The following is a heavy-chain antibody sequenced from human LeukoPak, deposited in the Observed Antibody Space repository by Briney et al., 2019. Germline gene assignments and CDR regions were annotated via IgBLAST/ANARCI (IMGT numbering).Heavy chain of an antibody. CDR2: IYHSGNT. CDR3: VRDLGLGLYFDY. D-gene: IGHD6-19*01. Sequence: SETLSLTCTVSGGSISSGTYYWSWIRQPPGKGLEWIGYIYHSGNTYYNPSLKSRVTISVDRSKNQFSLKLSSVTAADTAVYYCVRDLGLGLYFDYWGQGTLVTVSS. CDR1: GGSISSGTYY. V-gene: IGHV4-30-2*01. J-gene: IGHJ4*02.